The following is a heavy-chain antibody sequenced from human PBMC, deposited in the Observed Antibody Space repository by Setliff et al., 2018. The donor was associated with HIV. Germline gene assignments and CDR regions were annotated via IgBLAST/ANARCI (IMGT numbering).Heavy chain of an antibody. V-gene: IGHV4-39*02. CDR2: IYYIGST. CDR1: GGSISSSNYY. J-gene: IGHJ5*02. CDR3: ARATSPRPMVRGGWFDP. D-gene: IGHD3-10*01. Sequence: SETLSLTCTVSGGSISSSNYYWGWIRQPPGKGLELIGTIYYIGSTSYNPSLESRLTISVDTSSNHFSLRLTSVTAANTAVYYFARATSPRPMVRGGWFDPWGQGTLVTVSS.